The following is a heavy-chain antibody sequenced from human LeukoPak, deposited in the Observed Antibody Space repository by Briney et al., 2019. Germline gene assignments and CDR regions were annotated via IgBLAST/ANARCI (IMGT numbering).Heavy chain of an antibody. V-gene: IGHV3-30*04. CDR1: GFTFSSYA. D-gene: IGHD5-12*01. CDR3: VRSTATLYHFNY. CDR2: ISYDGSNK. Sequence: GGSLRLSCAASGFTFSSYAMHWVRQAPGKGLEWVAVISYDGSNKYYADSVKGRFTISRDNSKNTLYLQMNSLRAEDTAVYYCVRSTATLYHFNYWGQGTLVTVSS. J-gene: IGHJ4*02.